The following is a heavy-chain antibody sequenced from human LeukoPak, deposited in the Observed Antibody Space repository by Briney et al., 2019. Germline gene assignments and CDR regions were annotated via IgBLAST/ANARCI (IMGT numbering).Heavy chain of an antibody. Sequence: TGGSLRLSCAASGFIVSSNYMSWVRQAPGKGLEWVAVISYDGSNKYYADSVKGRFTISRDNSKNTLYLQMNSLRAEDTAVYYCANGGWGNWGQGTLVTVSS. CDR2: ISYDGSNK. D-gene: IGHD2-15*01. CDR3: ANGGWGN. J-gene: IGHJ4*02. V-gene: IGHV3-30*18. CDR1: GFIVSSNY.